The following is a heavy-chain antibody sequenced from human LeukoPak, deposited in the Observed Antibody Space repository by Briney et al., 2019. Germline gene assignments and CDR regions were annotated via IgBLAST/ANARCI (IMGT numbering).Heavy chain of an antibody. V-gene: IGHV3-7*01. CDR1: GFTFSGHW. J-gene: IGHJ4*01. CDR2: INQGGSDK. Sequence: GGSLRLSCAASGFTFSGHWMSWVRQAPGKGLEWVANINQGGSDKYYVDSVKGRFTISRDNAKNSLYLQMNSLRAEDTAVYYFAGAPRLGTGWSNFHYWGHVTLVTGSS. D-gene: IGHD6-19*01. CDR3: AGAPRLGTGWSNFHY.